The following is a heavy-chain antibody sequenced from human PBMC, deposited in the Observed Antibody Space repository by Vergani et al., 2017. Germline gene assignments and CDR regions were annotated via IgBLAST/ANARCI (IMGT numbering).Heavy chain of an antibody. CDR2: INPSGGST. Sequence: QVQLVQSGAEVKKPGASVKVSCKASGYTFTSYYMHWVRQAPGQGLEWMGIINPSGGSTSYAQKFQGRVTMTRDTSTSTVYMELSSLRSEDTAVYYCARGNMVRGVIRSIYYYGMDVWGQGTTVTVSS. J-gene: IGHJ6*02. D-gene: IGHD3-10*01. CDR3: ARGNMVRGVIRSIYYYGMDV. V-gene: IGHV1-46*03. CDR1: GYTFTSYY.